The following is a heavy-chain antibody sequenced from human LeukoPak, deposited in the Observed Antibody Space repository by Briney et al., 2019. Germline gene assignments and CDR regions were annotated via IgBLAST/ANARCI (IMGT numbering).Heavy chain of an antibody. D-gene: IGHD3-3*02. J-gene: IGHJ4*02. V-gene: IGHV3-48*01. Sequence: GGSLRLSCAASGFTFSSYSMNWVRQAPGKGLEWVSYISSRSSTIYYADSVKGRFTISRDNAKNSLYLQMNSLRAEDTAVYYCARDHFWSGYSDYWGQGTLVTVSS. CDR1: GFTFSSYS. CDR3: ARDHFWSGYSDY. CDR2: ISSRSSTI.